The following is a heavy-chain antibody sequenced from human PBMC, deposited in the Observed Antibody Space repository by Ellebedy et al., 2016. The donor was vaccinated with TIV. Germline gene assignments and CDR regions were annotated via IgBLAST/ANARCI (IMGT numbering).Heavy chain of an antibody. J-gene: IGHJ4*02. CDR2: IYYSGST. V-gene: IGHV4-39*01. Sequence: SETLSLXXTVSGGSISSSSYYWGWIRQPPGKGLEWIGSIYYSGSTYYNPSLKSRVTISVDTSKNQFSLKLSSVTAADTAVYYCARGLVDTELWGQGTLVTVSS. CDR1: GGSISSSSYY. D-gene: IGHD5-18*01. CDR3: ARGLVDTEL.